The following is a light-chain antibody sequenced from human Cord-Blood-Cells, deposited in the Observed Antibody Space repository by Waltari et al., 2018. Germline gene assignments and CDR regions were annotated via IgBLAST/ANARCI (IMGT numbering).Light chain of an antibody. Sequence: QSALTQPRPVSGSPGQSVTISCTGTSSDVGGYNYFSWFQQHPGKAPKLMIYDVSKLPSGVPDRFSGSKSGNTASLTISGLQAEDEADYYCCSYAGSYNVVFGGGTKLTVL. CDR2: DVS. CDR1: SSDVGGYNY. CDR3: CSYAGSYNVV. V-gene: IGLV2-11*01. J-gene: IGLJ2*01.